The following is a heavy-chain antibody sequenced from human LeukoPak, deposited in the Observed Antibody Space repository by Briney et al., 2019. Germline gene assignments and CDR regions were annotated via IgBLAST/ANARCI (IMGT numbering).Heavy chain of an antibody. CDR2: ISGSGGST. Sequence: GGSLRLSCAASGFTYSSYAMSWVRQAPGKGLEWVPAISGSGGSTYYADSVKGRFTISRDNSKNTLYLQMNSLRAEDTAVYYCAKDHLSCGTNGVCYNYYFDYWGQGTLVTVSS. J-gene: IGHJ4*02. CDR3: AKDHLSCGTNGVCYNYYFDY. D-gene: IGHD2-8*01. CDR1: GFTYSSYA. V-gene: IGHV3-23*01.